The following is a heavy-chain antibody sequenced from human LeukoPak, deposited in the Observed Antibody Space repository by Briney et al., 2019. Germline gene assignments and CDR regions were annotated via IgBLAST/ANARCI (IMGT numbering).Heavy chain of an antibody. CDR2: ISGSGAST. CDR1: GFTLSTNA. V-gene: IGHV3-23*01. CDR3: AKDVGKWESLHFFDY. D-gene: IGHD1-26*01. Sequence: GGSLRLSCLTSGFTLSTNAMSWVRQAPGKGLEWISGISGSGASTYYADSVKGRFTISRDDSRNTLYLQMNSLRGDDTAVYYCAKDVGKWESLHFFDYWGQGTLVTVSS. J-gene: IGHJ4*02.